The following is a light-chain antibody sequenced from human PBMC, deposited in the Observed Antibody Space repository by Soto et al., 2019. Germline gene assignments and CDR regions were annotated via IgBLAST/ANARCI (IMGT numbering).Light chain of an antibody. V-gene: IGKV1-5*03. Sequence: DIQMTQSPSTLSASVGDRVTITCRASQSISSWLAWYQQKPGKAPKLLIYKASSLESGVPSRFSGSGPGTEFTLNISSLQPDDFATYHCQQYNSFPWTFGQGPKVEIK. CDR3: QQYNSFPWT. CDR1: QSISSW. CDR2: KAS. J-gene: IGKJ1*01.